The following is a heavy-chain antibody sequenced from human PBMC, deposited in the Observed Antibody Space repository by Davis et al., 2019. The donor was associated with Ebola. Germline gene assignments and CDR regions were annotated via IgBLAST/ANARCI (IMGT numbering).Heavy chain of an antibody. CDR3: ASDRGMDV. Sequence: SVKISCKASAGTFSSYAISWVRQAPGQGLEWMGRIIPILGIANYAQKFQGRVTITADKSTSTAYMGLSSLRSEDTAVYYCASDRGMDVWGQGTTVTVSS. CDR2: IIPILGIA. CDR1: AGTFSSYA. J-gene: IGHJ6*02. V-gene: IGHV1-69*04.